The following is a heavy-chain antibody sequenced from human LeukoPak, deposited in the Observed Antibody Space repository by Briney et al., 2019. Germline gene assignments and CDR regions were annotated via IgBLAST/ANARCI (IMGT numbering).Heavy chain of an antibody. V-gene: IGHV4-59*01. CDR1: GGSISSYY. CDR3: ARENTRDGYNLFDY. D-gene: IGHD5-24*01. J-gene: IGHJ4*02. CDR2: IYYSGST. Sequence: SETLSLTCTVSGGSISSYYWSWIRQPAGKGLEWIGYIYYSGSTNYNPSLKSRVTISVDTSKNQFSLKLSSVTAADTAVYYCARENTRDGYNLFDYWGQGTLVTVSS.